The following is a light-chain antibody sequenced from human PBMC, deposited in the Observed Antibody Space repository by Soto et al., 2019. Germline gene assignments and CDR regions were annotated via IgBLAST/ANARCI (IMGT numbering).Light chain of an antibody. CDR1: QSISSY. V-gene: IGKV1-39*01. Sequence: DIQMTQSPSSLSASVGDRVTITCRASQSISSYLNWYQQKPGKAPKLLIYAASSLQSGVPSRFSGSGSGTDFTLTISSLQPEDFATYYCQQSYSTHPLTFGGGTKGEIK. CDR3: QQSYSTHPLT. J-gene: IGKJ4*01. CDR2: AAS.